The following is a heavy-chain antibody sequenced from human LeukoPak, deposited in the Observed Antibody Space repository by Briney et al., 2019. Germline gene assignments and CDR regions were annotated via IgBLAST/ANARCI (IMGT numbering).Heavy chain of an antibody. CDR2: IYYSGST. Sequence: TSETLSLTCTVSGGSISSYYWSWIGQPPGKGLEWIGYIYYSGSTNYNPSLKSRVTISVDTSKNQFSLKLSSVTAADTAVYYCARCLYYYDSSGQYYYYYYMDVWGKGTTVTISS. J-gene: IGHJ6*03. D-gene: IGHD3-22*01. CDR1: GGSISSYY. V-gene: IGHV4-59*01. CDR3: ARCLYYYDSSGQYYYYYYMDV.